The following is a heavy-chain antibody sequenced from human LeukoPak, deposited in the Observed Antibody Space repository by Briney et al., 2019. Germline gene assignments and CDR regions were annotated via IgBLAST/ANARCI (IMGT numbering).Heavy chain of an antibody. CDR1: GYTFTTNY. D-gene: IGHD3-22*01. Sequence: GASVKVSCKASGYTFTTNYIHWVRQAPGQGLEWMGQINPSAGSTSYAQKFQDRVTMTRDTSTNTVYMELSSLRSEDTAVYSCARAVLLYDSSGYYYFHYWGQGTLVTVSS. CDR2: INPSAGST. J-gene: IGHJ4*02. V-gene: IGHV1-46*01. CDR3: ARAVLLYDSSGYYYFHY.